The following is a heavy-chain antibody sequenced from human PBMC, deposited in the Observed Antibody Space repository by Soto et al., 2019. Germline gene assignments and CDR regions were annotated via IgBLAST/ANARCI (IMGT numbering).Heavy chain of an antibody. CDR3: ASGGPRYYYDSSGYFEGFDY. CDR1: GGTFSSYA. Sequence: QVQLVQSGAEVKKPGSSVKVSCKASGGTFSSYAISWVRQAPGQGLEWMGGIIPIFGTANYAQKFQGRVTITADESTSTDYMGLSSLRAEDTAVYYCASGGPRYYYDSSGYFEGFDYWGQGTLVTVSS. J-gene: IGHJ4*02. CDR2: IIPIFGTA. V-gene: IGHV1-69*01. D-gene: IGHD3-22*01.